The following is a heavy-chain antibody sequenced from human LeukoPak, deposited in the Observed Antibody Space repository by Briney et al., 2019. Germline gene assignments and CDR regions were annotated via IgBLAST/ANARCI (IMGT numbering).Heavy chain of an antibody. D-gene: IGHD5-12*01. Sequence: AGGSLRLSCAASGFTFSSYSMTWVRQAPGKGLEWVANIKQDGSEKYYVDSVKGRFTISRDNAKNSLYLQMNSLRAEDTAMYYCERDGGNSGYDLFDYWGQGTLVTVSS. V-gene: IGHV3-7*01. CDR1: GFTFSSYS. CDR2: IKQDGSEK. CDR3: ERDGGNSGYDLFDY. J-gene: IGHJ4*02.